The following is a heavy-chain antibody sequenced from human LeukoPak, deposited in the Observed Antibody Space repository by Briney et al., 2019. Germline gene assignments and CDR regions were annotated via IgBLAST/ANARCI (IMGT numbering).Heavy chain of an antibody. CDR1: GGSISSYY. CDR3: ARHMPLGGYYDSSGYYYDYYYYGMDV. Sequence: SETLSLTCTVSGGSISSYYWSWIRQPPGKGLEWIGYIYYSGSTNYNPSLKNRVTISVDTSKNQFSLKLSSVTAADTAVYYCARHMPLGGYYDSSGYYYDYYYYGMDVWGQGTTVTVSS. J-gene: IGHJ6*02. D-gene: IGHD3-22*01. CDR2: IYYSGST. V-gene: IGHV4-59*08.